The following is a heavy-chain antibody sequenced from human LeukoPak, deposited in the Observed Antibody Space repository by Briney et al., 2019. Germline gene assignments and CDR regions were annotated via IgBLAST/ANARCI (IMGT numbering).Heavy chain of an antibody. J-gene: IGHJ4*02. Sequence: PGESLRLSCAASGFTFSDYYMSWIRQAPGKGLEWVSYISSSGSTIYYADSVKGRFTISRDNAKNSLYLQMNSLRAEDTAMYYRARSFSGTYSGSYGFDYWGQGTLVTVSS. CDR2: ISSSGSTI. CDR3: ARSFSGTYSGSYGFDY. CDR1: GFTFSDYY. V-gene: IGHV3-11*01. D-gene: IGHD1-26*01.